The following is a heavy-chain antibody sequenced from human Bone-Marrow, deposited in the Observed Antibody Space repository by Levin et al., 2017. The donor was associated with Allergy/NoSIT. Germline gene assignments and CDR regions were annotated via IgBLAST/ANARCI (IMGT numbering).Heavy chain of an antibody. CDR3: ARDTTLAGEA. CDR1: GFTFSNCW. CDR2: IKEDGSQK. J-gene: IGHJ5*02. V-gene: IGHV3-7*03. Sequence: GESLKISCAASGFTFSNCWMSWVHQAPGKGLEWVANIKEDGSQKYYVDSVKGRFTISRDNANNSLYLQMNYLGVDDTAVYYCARDTTLAGEAWGQGTLVTVSS. D-gene: IGHD6-19*01.